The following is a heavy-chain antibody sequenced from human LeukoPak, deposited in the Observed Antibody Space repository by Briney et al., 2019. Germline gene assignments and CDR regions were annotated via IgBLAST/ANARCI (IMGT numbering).Heavy chain of an antibody. CDR3: ARGVVAVAGRVFDY. D-gene: IGHD6-19*01. CDR2: IYYSGST. J-gene: IGHJ4*02. V-gene: IGHV4-39*07. CDR1: GGSISSSSYY. Sequence: SETLSLTCTVSGGSISSSSYYWGWIRQPPGKGLEWIGSIYYSGSTNYNPSLKSRVTISIDTSKNQFSLKLNSLTAADTAVYYCARGVVAVAGRVFDYWGQGTLVTVSS.